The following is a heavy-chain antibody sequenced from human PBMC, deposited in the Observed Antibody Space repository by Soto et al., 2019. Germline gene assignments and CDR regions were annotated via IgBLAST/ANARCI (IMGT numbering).Heavy chain of an antibody. CDR2: ISAYNGNT. Sequence: QVQLVQSGAEVKKPGASVKVSCKASGYTFTSYGISWVRQAPGQGLEWMGWISAYNGNTNYAQKLQGRVTMTTDTSTSTAYMELRSLRSVDTAVHYCARVLPNYDFWSGYYDPDYWGQGTLVTVSS. J-gene: IGHJ4*02. CDR3: ARVLPNYDFWSGYYDPDY. D-gene: IGHD3-3*01. CDR1: GYTFTSYG. V-gene: IGHV1-18*01.